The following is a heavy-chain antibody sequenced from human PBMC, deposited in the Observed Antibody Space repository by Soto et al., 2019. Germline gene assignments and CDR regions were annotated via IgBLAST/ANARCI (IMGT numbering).Heavy chain of an antibody. V-gene: IGHV4-31*03. CDR1: GGSISSGGYY. CDR2: IYYSGRT. J-gene: IGHJ4*02. CDR3: ARTSCSGGSCYKIDY. Sequence: QVQLQESGPGLVKPSQTLSLTCTVSGGSISSGGYYWSWIRQHQGKGLEWIGYIYYSGRTYYNPSLQSRVTISVDTSKNQFSLKLSSVTAADTAVYYCARTSCSGGSCYKIDYWGQGTLVTVSS. D-gene: IGHD2-15*01.